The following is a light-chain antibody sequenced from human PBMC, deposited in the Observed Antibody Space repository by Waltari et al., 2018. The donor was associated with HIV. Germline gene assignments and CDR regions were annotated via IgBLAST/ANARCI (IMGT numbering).Light chain of an antibody. V-gene: IGLV2-23*02. CDR2: EVN. CDR3: CSYAIGGTFV. J-gene: IGLJ2*01. Sequence: QSALTQPASVSGSPGQSITMSSTGTSSDVGRYNLVSWYQQHPGKAPKLIIYEVNKRPPGITNRFSGFKSGNTASLTITGLQAEDEADYHCCSYAIGGTFVFGGGTKVTVL. CDR1: SSDVGRYNL.